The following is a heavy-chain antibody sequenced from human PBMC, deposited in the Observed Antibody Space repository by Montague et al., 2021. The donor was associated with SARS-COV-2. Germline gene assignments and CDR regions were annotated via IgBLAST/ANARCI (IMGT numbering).Heavy chain of an antibody. CDR3: VRDPAPSGSGTFYDY. D-gene: IGHD1-26*01. V-gene: IGHV4-59*02. J-gene: IGHJ4*02. CDR2: VYYSRSS. CDR1: GDSVSHDF. Sequence: SETLSLTCTVSGDSVSHDFWTWIRQPPGKGLEWIGYVYYSRSSSYNPSLRCRVSIAVDTSKNQFSLRLSTVTAADTAKYYCVRDPAPSGSGTFYDYWGQGTLVAVSS.